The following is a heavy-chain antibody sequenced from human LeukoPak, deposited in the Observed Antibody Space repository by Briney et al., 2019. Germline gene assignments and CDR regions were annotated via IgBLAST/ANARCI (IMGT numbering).Heavy chain of an antibody. CDR2: IYGGGST. CDR3: ARLQLWQIDY. D-gene: IGHD5-18*01. V-gene: IGHV3-53*04. J-gene: IGHJ4*02. Sequence: PGGSLRLSCAASGFTVSSNHMNWVRQAPGKGLEWVSVIYGGGSTYYAASVKGRFTISRHSSKNTLYLQTNSLRAEDTAVYYCARLQLWQIDYWGQGTLVTVSS. CDR1: GFTVSSNH.